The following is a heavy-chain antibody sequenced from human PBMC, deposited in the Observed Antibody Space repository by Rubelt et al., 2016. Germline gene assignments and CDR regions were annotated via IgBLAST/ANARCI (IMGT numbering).Heavy chain of an antibody. D-gene: IGHD2-15*01. CDR2: IYYTGST. J-gene: IGHJ6*02. CDR1: GGSISNYY. V-gene: IGHV4-59*01. Sequence: QVQLHESGPGLVKPSETLSLTCTVSGGSISNYYWSWIRQPPEKGLEWLGYIYYTGSTNSIPSLGTRVTTSVDTSRKQFSLKLNSVTAADTAVYYCACRIGYYGVDVWGQGTTVTVSS. CDR3: ACRIGYYGVDV.